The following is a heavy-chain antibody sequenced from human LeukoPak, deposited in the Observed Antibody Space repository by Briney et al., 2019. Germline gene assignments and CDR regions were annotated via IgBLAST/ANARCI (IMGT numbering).Heavy chain of an antibody. CDR3: ARRDEGSGKYYFDY. V-gene: IGHV1-18*01. CDR1: GYTVTSYG. J-gene: IGHJ4*02. CDR2: ISAYNGNT. D-gene: IGHD3-10*01. Sequence: ASVKVSCKASGYTVTSYGISFVRQAPGQGLEWMGWISAYNGNTNYAQKLQGRVTMTTDTSTSTAYMELRSLRSDDTAVYYCARRDEGSGKYYFDYWGQGTLVTVSS.